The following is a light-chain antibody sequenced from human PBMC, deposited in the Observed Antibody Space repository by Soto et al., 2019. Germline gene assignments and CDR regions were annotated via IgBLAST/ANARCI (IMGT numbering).Light chain of an antibody. J-gene: IGKJ5*01. CDR2: GAS. CDR3: QQRNDWRRGT. Sequence: EIVMTQSPATLSVSPGERATLSCRASQSVSSNLAWYQQKPGQAPRLLIYGASTRATGIPARFSGSRSGAEFTLTINSLQSEDFAVYYCQQRNDWRRGTFGQGTRLENK. V-gene: IGKV3-15*01. CDR1: QSVSSN.